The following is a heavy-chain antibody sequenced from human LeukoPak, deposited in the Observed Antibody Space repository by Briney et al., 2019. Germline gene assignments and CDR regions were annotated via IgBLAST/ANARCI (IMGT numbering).Heavy chain of an antibody. CDR1: GFTFDDYA. J-gene: IGHJ3*02. CDR3: AKDASGGDGYIPDAFDI. CDR2: ISGSGGST. Sequence: GGSLRLSCAASGFTFDDYAMHWVRQAPGKGLEWVSAISGSGGSTYYADSVKGRFTISRDNSKNTLYLQMNSLRAEDTAVYYCAKDASGGDGYIPDAFDIWGQGTMVTVSS. V-gene: IGHV3-23*01. D-gene: IGHD5-24*01.